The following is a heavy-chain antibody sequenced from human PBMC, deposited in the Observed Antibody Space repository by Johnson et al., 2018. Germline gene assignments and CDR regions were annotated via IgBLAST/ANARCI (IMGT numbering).Heavy chain of an antibody. Sequence: QVQLVQSGAEVKKPGSSVKVSCKASGGTFTSYDINWVRQATGQGLEWMGWMNPNSGNTGYAQKFQGRVTMTRNTSISPAYMELGRLRSEDTAVSSCARGRGYLTVDAFDIWGQGTMGTVAS. V-gene: IGHV1-8*01. J-gene: IGHJ3*02. D-gene: IGHD2-21*01. CDR2: MNPNSGNT. CDR3: ARGRGYLTVDAFDI. CDR1: GGTFTSYD.